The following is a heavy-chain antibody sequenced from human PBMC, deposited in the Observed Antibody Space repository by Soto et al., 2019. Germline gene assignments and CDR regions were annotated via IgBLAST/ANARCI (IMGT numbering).Heavy chain of an antibody. CDR2: IYYSGYT. Sequence: QPPGKGLEWIGSIYYSGYTYYNPSLKSRVTISVDTSKNQFSLKLSSVTAADTAVYYVAFFFQAEDGIRDVRSVSAFLLNRSTDL. V-gene: IGHV4-39*01. CDR3: AFFFQAEDGIRDVRSVSAFLLNRSTDL. D-gene: IGHD3-10*02. J-gene: IGHJ2*01.